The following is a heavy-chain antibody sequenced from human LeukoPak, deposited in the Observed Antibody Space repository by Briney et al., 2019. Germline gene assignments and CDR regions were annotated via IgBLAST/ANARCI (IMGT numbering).Heavy chain of an antibody. Sequence: KPSETLSLTCTVSGGSISSYYWSWIRQPAGKGLEWIGRIYTSGSTNYNPPLKSRVTMSVDTSKNQFSLKLSSVTAADTAVYYCARDGADPDYGGNSVYYYYYYMDVWSKGTTVTVSS. J-gene: IGHJ6*03. CDR3: ARDGADPDYGGNSVYYYYYYMDV. CDR1: GGSISSYY. V-gene: IGHV4-4*07. D-gene: IGHD4-23*01. CDR2: IYTSGST.